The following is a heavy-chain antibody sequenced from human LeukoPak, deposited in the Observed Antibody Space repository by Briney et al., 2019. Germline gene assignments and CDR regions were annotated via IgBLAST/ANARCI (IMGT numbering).Heavy chain of an antibody. D-gene: IGHD6-13*01. V-gene: IGHV1-2*02. Sequence: ASVKVSCKASGSTFTGNYMHWVRQAPGQGLEWMGWVNLNSGGTNYAQKFQGRVTMTRDTSISTAYMELSRLRSDDTAVYYCARNYIAAAGPTDYGMDVWGQGTTVTVSS. J-gene: IGHJ6*02. CDR3: ARNYIAAAGPTDYGMDV. CDR2: VNLNSGGT. CDR1: GSTFTGNY.